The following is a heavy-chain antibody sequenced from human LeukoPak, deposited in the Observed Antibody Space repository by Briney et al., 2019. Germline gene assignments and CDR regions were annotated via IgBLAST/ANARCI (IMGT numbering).Heavy chain of an antibody. J-gene: IGHJ4*02. Sequence: PSETLSLTCTVSGGSISSSTSYWAWIRKPPGKGLGWIGSIYYSGSTYYNPSLKSRVTISVDTSKNQFSLKVTSVTAADTAVYYCARVRRIAAAGSVLNWGQGSLVSVSS. CDR3: ARVRRIAAAGSVLN. V-gene: IGHV4-39*07. CDR2: IYYSGST. CDR1: GGSISSSTSY. D-gene: IGHD6-13*01.